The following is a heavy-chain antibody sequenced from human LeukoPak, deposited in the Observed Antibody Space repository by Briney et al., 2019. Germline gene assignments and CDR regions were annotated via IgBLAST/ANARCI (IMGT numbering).Heavy chain of an antibody. D-gene: IGHD2-15*01. Sequence: PGGPLRLSCAASGFPFSDFYMTWIRQAPGKGLEWVSHISGTSRSTYYADSVKGRFTISRDNAKNSVYLQMNSLRAEDTAVYYCTRHPAEGDYWGQGTLVTVSS. CDR3: TRHPAEGDY. CDR1: GFPFSDFY. CDR2: ISGTSRST. V-gene: IGHV3-11*03. J-gene: IGHJ4*02.